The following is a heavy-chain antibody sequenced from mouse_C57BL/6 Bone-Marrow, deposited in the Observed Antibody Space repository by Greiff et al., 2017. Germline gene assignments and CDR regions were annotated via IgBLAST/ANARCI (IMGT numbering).Heavy chain of an antibody. CDR3: SRRSNVYFDY. V-gene: IGHV1-26*01. CDR1: GYTFTDSY. CDR2: INPNNGGT. J-gene: IGHJ2*01. Sequence: EVQLQQSGPELVKPGASVKISCKASGYTFTDSYMNWVKQSPGKSLAWIGDINPNNGGTNYTQKFQGKATMTVDTSSSTAYLQLRSLTSEASAVFYCSRRSNVYFDYWGKGTTLTVSS. D-gene: IGHD2-5*01.